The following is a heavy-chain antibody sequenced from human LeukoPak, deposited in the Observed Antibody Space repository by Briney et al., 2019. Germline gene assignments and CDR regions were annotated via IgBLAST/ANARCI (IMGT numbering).Heavy chain of an antibody. CDR3: ARAREYLAVDL. Sequence: PGGSLRLSCAASGFTVSSYYMNWVRQAPGKGLEWVSVIYSAGNTYYADSVKGRFTISRDNSKNTLFLQMDSLRAEDTAVYYCARAREYLAVDLWGQGTQVRVS. J-gene: IGHJ5*02. D-gene: IGHD2/OR15-2a*01. CDR1: GFTVSSYY. V-gene: IGHV3-66*02. CDR2: IYSAGNT.